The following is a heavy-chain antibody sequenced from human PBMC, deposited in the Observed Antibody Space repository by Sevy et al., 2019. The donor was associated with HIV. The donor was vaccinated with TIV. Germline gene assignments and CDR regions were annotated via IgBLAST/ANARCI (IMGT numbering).Heavy chain of an antibody. D-gene: IGHD5-18*01. Sequence: GGSLRLSCAASGFTVNSNYMTWVRQAPGKGLEGLSVIYSDGTTYHADSVKDRFTISRDNFKNTLYLQMNSLRAEDTAVYYCARGKSGYGYALNYWGQGTLVTVSS. J-gene: IGHJ4*02. CDR1: GFTVNSNY. V-gene: IGHV3-66*01. CDR2: IYSDGTT. CDR3: ARGKSGYGYALNY.